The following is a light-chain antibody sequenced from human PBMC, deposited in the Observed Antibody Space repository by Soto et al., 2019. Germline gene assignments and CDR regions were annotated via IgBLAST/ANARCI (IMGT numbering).Light chain of an antibody. V-gene: IGKV3-20*01. CDR1: QSGYNGY. Sequence: EIVLTQSPDTLSLSPGERATLSCRASQSGYNGYLAWYQQRPGQPPRLLIYGIFTRANGIPDRFSGSGSGTDFTLTINILEPEDSAVYYCQHYGRPQWTFGQGTKVDIK. J-gene: IGKJ1*01. CDR3: QHYGRPQWT. CDR2: GIF.